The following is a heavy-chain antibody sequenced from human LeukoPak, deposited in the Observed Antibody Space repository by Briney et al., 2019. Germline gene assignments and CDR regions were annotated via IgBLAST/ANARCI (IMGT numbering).Heavy chain of an antibody. CDR2: ISSDGNNT. D-gene: IGHD3-10*01. J-gene: IGHJ6*04. CDR1: GLIFSSYG. V-gene: IGHV3-30*18. CDR3: AKDSGSGRGLYYYGMDV. Sequence: GGSLRLSCAASGLIFSSYGMHWVRQAPGKGLVWVAVISSDGNNTYYADSVKGRFTISRDNSKNTLYLQMDSLRAEDTAVYYCAKDSGSGRGLYYYGMDVWGKGTTVPVSS.